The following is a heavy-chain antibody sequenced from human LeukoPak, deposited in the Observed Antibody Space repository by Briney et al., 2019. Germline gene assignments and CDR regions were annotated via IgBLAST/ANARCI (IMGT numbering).Heavy chain of an antibody. CDR3: ARGGDTFDY. D-gene: IGHD3-16*01. Sequence: PGGSLRLSCAASGFTFSSYAMHWVRQAPGKGLEWVAVISYDGSNKYYADSVKGRFTISRDNSKNTLYLQMNSLRAEDTAVYYCARGGDTFDYWGQGTLVTVSS. J-gene: IGHJ4*02. CDR1: GFTFSSYA. V-gene: IGHV3-30*14. CDR2: ISYDGSNK.